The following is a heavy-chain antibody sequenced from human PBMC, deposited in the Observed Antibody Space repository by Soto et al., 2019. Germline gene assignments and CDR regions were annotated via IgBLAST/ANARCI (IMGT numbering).Heavy chain of an antibody. CDR2: IYYSGST. CDR1: GGSISSYY. J-gene: IGHJ4*02. CDR3: ARHVVGATTRFDY. V-gene: IGHV4-59*08. D-gene: IGHD1-26*01. Sequence: SETLSLTCTVSGGSISSYYWSWIRQPPGKGLEWIGYIYYSGSTDYNPSLKSRVTISVDTSKNQFSLKLSSVTAADTAVYYCARHVVGATTRFDYWGQGNLVTVSS.